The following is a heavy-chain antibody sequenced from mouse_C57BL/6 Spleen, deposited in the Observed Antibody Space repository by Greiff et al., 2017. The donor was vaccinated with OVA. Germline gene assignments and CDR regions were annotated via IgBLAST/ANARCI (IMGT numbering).Heavy chain of an antibody. Sequence: VKLQESAAELVKPGASVKISCKVSGYTFTDHTIHWMKQRPEQGLEWIGYIYPRDGSTKYNEKFKGKATLTADKSSSTAYMQLNSLTSEDSAVYFCARSKTAQGHFDYWGQGTTLTVSS. CDR1: GYTFTDHT. J-gene: IGHJ2*01. D-gene: IGHD3-2*02. V-gene: IGHV1-78*01. CDR2: IYPRDGST. CDR3: ARSKTAQGHFDY.